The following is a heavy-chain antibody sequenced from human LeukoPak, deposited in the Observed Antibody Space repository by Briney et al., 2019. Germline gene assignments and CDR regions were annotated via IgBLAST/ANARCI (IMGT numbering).Heavy chain of an antibody. CDR3: ARGSQYDFWSGYPRGSNWFDP. J-gene: IGHJ5*02. V-gene: IGHV4-59*01. Sequence: PSETLSLTCTVSGGSISSYYWSWIRQPPGKGLEWIGYIYYSGSTNYNPSLKSRVTISVDTSKNQFSLKLSSVTAADTAVYYCARGSQYDFWSGYPRGSNWFDPWGQGTLVTVSS. CDR1: GGSISSYY. D-gene: IGHD3-3*01. CDR2: IYYSGST.